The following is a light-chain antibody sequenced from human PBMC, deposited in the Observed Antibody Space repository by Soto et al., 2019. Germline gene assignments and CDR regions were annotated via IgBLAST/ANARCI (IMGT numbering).Light chain of an antibody. CDR3: QQSYSTPYT. J-gene: IGKJ2*01. CDR2: ATS. V-gene: IGKV1-39*01. CDR1: QSIRRH. Sequence: DIQMTQSPSSLSASVGDRVTITCRAGQSIRRHSNWYQQKPGKVPKLLICATSTLQSGVPSRFSCSGSGTDFTLTISSLQPEDFATYFCQQSYSTPYTLGQGTKLEIK.